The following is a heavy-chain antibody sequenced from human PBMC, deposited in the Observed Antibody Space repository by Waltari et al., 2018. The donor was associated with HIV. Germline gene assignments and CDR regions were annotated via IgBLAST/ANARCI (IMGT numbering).Heavy chain of an antibody. D-gene: IGHD2-2*01. J-gene: IGHJ4*02. V-gene: IGHV3-7*01. CDR3: ATSRTFDY. CDR2: IKQDGGEK. CDR1: GFTFSRYW. Sequence: EVQLVESGGGLVQPGGSLRLPCGASGFTFSRYWLGWVRQAPGKGREWVANIKQDGGEKYYVDSVKGRFAISRDNAQNSLYLQMNNLRAEDTAVYFCATSRTFDYWGQGTLVTVSS.